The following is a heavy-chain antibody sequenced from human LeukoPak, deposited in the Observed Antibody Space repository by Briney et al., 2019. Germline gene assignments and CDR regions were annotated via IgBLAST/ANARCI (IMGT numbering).Heavy chain of an antibody. J-gene: IGHJ4*02. D-gene: IGHD2-2*01. CDR2: INPNSGGT. V-gene: IGHV1-2*02. CDR1: GYTFTGYD. Sequence: ASVKLSCKASGYTFTGYDMHCVRQAPGQGLEWMGWINPNSGGTNYAQKFQGRVTMTRDTSISTAYMELSRLRSDDTAVYYCARSRSRDCSSPSCYSYGLDYWGQGTLVTVSS. CDR3: ARSRSRDCSSPSCYSYGLDY.